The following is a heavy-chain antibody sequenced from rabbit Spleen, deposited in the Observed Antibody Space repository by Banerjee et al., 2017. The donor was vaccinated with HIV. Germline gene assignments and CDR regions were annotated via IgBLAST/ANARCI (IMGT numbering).Heavy chain of an antibody. CDR2: IFGGSTGTI. CDR3: ARDFDF. J-gene: IGHJ4*01. Sequence: QEQLVESGGGLVKPEGSLTLTCKASGFSFSDRDVMCWVRQAPGKGLEWIGTIFGGSTGTIDYASWAKGRFAISKTSSTTVTLQMTSLTAADTATYFCARDFDFWGQGTLVTVS. V-gene: IGHV1S45*01. CDR1: GFSFSDRDV.